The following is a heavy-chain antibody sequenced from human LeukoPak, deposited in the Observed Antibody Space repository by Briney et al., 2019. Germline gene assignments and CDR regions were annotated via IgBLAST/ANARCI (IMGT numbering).Heavy chain of an antibody. Sequence: SETLSLTCTVSGGSISSYYWSWIRQHPGKGLEWIGYIYYSGSTYYNPSLKSRVTISVDTSKNQFSLKLSSVTAADTAVYYCARDGTMVRGVMGYFDYWGQGTLVTVSS. J-gene: IGHJ4*02. CDR3: ARDGTMVRGVMGYFDY. D-gene: IGHD3-10*01. V-gene: IGHV4-59*06. CDR2: IYYSGST. CDR1: GGSISSYY.